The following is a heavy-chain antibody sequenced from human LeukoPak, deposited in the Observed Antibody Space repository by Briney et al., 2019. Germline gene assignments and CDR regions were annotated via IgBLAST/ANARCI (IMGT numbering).Heavy chain of an antibody. Sequence: QSRGSLRLSCAASGFTVSSNYMSWVRQAPGKGLEWDSVIYRDGSTYNADSVKGRFTISRDNSKNTLYLQMNSLRAEDTAVYYCAREGSQGSGSYFGYWGQGTLVTVSS. CDR1: GFTVSSNY. CDR2: IYRDGST. CDR3: AREGSQGSGSYFGY. V-gene: IGHV3-66*01. D-gene: IGHD3-10*01. J-gene: IGHJ4*02.